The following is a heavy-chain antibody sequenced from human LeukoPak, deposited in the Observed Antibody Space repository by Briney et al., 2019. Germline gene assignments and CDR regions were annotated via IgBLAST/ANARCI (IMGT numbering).Heavy chain of an antibody. Sequence: PGRSLRLSCAASGFTFSSYAMHWVRQAPGKGLEYVSAISSNGGSTYYADSVKGRFTISRDNSKNTLYLQMSSLRAEDTAVYYCVKGGYDYGDPPIDPWGQGTLVTVSS. CDR1: GFTFSSYA. CDR3: VKGGYDYGDPPIDP. CDR2: ISSNGGST. J-gene: IGHJ5*02. V-gene: IGHV3-64D*06. D-gene: IGHD4-17*01.